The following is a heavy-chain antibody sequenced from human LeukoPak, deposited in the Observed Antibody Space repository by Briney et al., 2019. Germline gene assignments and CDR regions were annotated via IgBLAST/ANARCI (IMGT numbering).Heavy chain of an antibody. Sequence: GGSLRLSCAASGFTFSSYWMNWVRQAPGKGLVWVSRIASDGSSTTYADSVKGRFTISRDNTRNTVYLQMNSLRVEDTAVYYCARSHYYSSGSYIFWGQGTLVTVSS. CDR2: IASDGSST. V-gene: IGHV3-74*01. CDR1: GFTFSSYW. J-gene: IGHJ4*02. D-gene: IGHD3-10*01. CDR3: ARSHYYSSGSYIF.